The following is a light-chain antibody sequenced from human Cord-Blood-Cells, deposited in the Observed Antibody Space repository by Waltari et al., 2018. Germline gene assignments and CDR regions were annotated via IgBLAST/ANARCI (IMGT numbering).Light chain of an antibody. CDR3: QQSYRTPLFT. V-gene: IGKV1-39*01. CDR1: QSISSY. CDR2: AAS. J-gene: IGKJ3*01. Sequence: DIQMTQPPPSLSASVGHRVTITCRASQSISSYFNWSQQKPGKAPKLLIYAASSLQSGVPSRVSGSGAGTDCTLTISSLQPEDFSTYYCQQSYRTPLFTFGPGTKVDI.